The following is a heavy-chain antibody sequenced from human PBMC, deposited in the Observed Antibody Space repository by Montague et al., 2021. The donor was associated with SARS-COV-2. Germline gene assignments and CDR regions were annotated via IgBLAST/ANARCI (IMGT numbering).Heavy chain of an antibody. Sequence: SETLSLTCTVSFGSISTYYWSWIRRPPGKGLEWIGFIFYNGSTKYNPSLKRRVSISLDTSKNQFSLKLSSVTAADTAVYYCARQDAWAYCGDECYRGWFDSWGQGTPVTVSS. D-gene: IGHD2-21*01. V-gene: IGHV4-59*01. CDR3: ARQDAWAYCGDECYRGWFDS. CDR2: IFYNGST. CDR1: FGSISTYY. J-gene: IGHJ5*01.